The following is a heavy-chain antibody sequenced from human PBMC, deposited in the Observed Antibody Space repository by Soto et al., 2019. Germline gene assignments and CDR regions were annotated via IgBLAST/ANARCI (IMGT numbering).Heavy chain of an antibody. Sequence: GGSLNLSCAAPEFPFGGYGISWAGQAPGKGLEWVSAISGSGGSTYYADSVKGRFTISRDNSKNTLYLQMNSLRAEDTAVYYCAKVKEVGAITLFDYWGQGTLVTVSS. CDR1: EFPFGGYG. CDR2: ISGSGGST. CDR3: AKVKEVGAITLFDY. V-gene: IGHV3-23*01. D-gene: IGHD1-26*01. J-gene: IGHJ4*02.